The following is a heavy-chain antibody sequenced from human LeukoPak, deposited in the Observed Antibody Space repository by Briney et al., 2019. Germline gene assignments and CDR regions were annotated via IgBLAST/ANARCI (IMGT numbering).Heavy chain of an antibody. CDR2: ISAYNGNT. CDR1: GYTFTSYG. J-gene: IGHJ3*02. Sequence: ASVKFSCKASGYTFTSYGISWVRQGPGQGLEWMGWISAYNGNTNYAQKLQGRVTMTTDTSTITSYMELRSLRSDDTAVYYCARRKGAVCAFHIWGQGTMVTVSS. V-gene: IGHV1-18*01. D-gene: IGHD6-19*01. CDR3: ARRKGAVCAFHI.